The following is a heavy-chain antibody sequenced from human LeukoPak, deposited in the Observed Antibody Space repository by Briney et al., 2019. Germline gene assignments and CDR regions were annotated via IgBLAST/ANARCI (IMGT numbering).Heavy chain of an antibody. J-gene: IGHJ4*02. D-gene: IGHD1-14*01. V-gene: IGHV4-38-2*02. CDR1: GYSISSGYY. Sequence: SETLSLTCTVSGYSISSGYYWGWIRQPPGKGLEWIGSIYHSGSTYYNPSLKSRVTISVDTSKNQFSLKLSSVTAADTAVYYCAIPTEGGTTGFDYWGQGTLVTVS. CDR3: AIPTEGGTTGFDY. CDR2: IYHSGST.